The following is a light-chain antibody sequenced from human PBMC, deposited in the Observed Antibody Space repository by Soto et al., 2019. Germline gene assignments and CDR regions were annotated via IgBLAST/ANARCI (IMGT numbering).Light chain of an antibody. CDR1: QSVSTY. CDR3: HQSGISPLT. CDR2: DAS. Sequence: EIVLTQSPATLSLSPGERATLSCRASQSVSTYLAWYQQRPGQAPRLLIYDASYRATDIPPRFSGSGSGTDFTLTISSLEPEDFAVYYCHQSGISPLTFGPGTRVDVK. V-gene: IGKV3-11*01. J-gene: IGKJ3*01.